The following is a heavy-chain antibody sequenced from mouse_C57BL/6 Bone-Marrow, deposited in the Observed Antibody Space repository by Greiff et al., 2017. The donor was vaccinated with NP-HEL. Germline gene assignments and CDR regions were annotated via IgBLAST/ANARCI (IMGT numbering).Heavy chain of an antibody. Sequence: EVHLVESGEGLVKPGGSLKLSCAASGFTFSSYAMSWVRQTPEKRLEWVAYISSGGDYIYYADTVKGRFTISRDNARNTLYLQMSSLKSEDTAMYYCTRDMITTRHYYAMDYWGQGTSVTVSS. V-gene: IGHV5-9-1*02. CDR3: TRDMITTRHYYAMDY. D-gene: IGHD2-4*01. J-gene: IGHJ4*01. CDR1: GFTFSSYA. CDR2: ISSGGDYI.